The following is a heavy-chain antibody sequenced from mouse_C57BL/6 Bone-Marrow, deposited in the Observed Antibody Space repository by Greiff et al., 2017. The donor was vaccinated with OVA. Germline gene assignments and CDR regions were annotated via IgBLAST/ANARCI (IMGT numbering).Heavy chain of an antibody. Sequence: EVMLVESGGGLVKPGGSLKLSCAASGFTFSDYGMHWVRQAPEKGLEWVAYISSGSSTIYYADTVKGRFTISRDNAKNTLFLQMTSLRSEDTAMYYCARMGGWSYDGYWYFDVWGTGTTVTVSS. V-gene: IGHV5-17*01. D-gene: IGHD1-1*01. CDR2: ISSGSSTI. J-gene: IGHJ1*03. CDR3: ARMGGWSYDGYWYFDV. CDR1: GFTFSDYG.